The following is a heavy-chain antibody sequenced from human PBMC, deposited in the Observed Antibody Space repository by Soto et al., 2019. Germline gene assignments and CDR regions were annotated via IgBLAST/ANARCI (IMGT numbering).Heavy chain of an antibody. D-gene: IGHD4-17*01. V-gene: IGHV4-4*02. CDR1: GGSISSSNW. CDR3: ARDPGYGDYGGYYYCGMDV. CDR2: IYHSGST. Sequence: QVQLQESGPGLVKPSGTLSLTCAVSGGSISSSNWWSWVRQPPGKGLEWIGEIYHSGSTNYNPSLRSRVPIPVDKAKNQFSLKLSSVTAADTAVYYCARDPGYGDYGGYYYCGMDVWGQGTTVTVSS. J-gene: IGHJ6*02.